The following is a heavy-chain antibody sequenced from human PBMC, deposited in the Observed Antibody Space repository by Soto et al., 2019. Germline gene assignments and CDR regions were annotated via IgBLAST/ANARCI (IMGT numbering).Heavy chain of an antibody. CDR1: GYTFTSYD. Sequence: ASVKVSCKASGYTFTSYDINWVRQATGQGLEWMGWMNPNSGNTGYAQKFQGRVTMTRNTSISTAYMELSSLRSEDTAVYYCARGTYYDILTEDYYFDYWGQGTLVTVSS. D-gene: IGHD3-9*01. V-gene: IGHV1-8*01. J-gene: IGHJ4*02. CDR3: ARGTYYDILTEDYYFDY. CDR2: MNPNSGNT.